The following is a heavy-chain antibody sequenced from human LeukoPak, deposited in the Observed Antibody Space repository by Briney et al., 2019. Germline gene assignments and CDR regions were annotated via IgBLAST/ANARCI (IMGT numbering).Heavy chain of an antibody. CDR1: GLTFSSYA. D-gene: IGHD3-10*01. Sequence: GGSLRLSCAASGLTFSSYAMSWVRQAPGKGLEWVSAISGSSGSTYYADSVKGRFTISRDNSKNTLYLQMNSLRAEDTAVYYCAKDPHYYGSGSFDYWGQGTLVTVSS. J-gene: IGHJ4*02. CDR3: AKDPHYYGSGSFDY. V-gene: IGHV3-23*01. CDR2: ISGSSGST.